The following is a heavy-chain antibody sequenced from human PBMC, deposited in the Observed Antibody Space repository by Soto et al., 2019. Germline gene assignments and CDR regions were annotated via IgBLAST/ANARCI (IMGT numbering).Heavy chain of an antibody. CDR2: ISAYNGNT. Sequence: GASVKVSCKASVYTFTSYGISWVRQAPGQGLEWMGWISAYNGNTNYAQKLQGRVTMTTDTSTSTAYMELRSLRSDDTAVYYCARGWYDSSGYYLLPYFDYWGQGTLVTVSS. CDR1: VYTFTSYG. CDR3: ARGWYDSSGYYLLPYFDY. D-gene: IGHD3-22*01. V-gene: IGHV1-18*01. J-gene: IGHJ4*02.